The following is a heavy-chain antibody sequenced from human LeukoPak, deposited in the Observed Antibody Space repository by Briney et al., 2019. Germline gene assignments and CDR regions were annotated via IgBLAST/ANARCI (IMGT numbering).Heavy chain of an antibody. D-gene: IGHD3-3*01. V-gene: IGHV3-7*01. J-gene: IGHJ4*02. Sequence: PGGSLRLSCAASGFTFSSYWMSWVRQAPGKGLDWVANIKQDGSEKYYVDSVKGRFTISRDNAKYSLYLQMNSLRAEDTAVYYCARDKYYDFWSGYSFDYWGQGTLVTVSS. CDR3: ARDKYYDFWSGYSFDY. CDR2: IKQDGSEK. CDR1: GFTFSSYW.